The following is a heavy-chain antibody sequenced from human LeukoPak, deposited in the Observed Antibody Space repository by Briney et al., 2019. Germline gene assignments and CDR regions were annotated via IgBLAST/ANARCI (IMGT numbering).Heavy chain of an antibody. Sequence: ASVKVSCKASGYMFTGYYMHWVRQAPGQGLEWMGWINPNSGGTNYAQKFQGRVTMTRDTSITTAYMELRRLESDDTAVYYCARDLPVWDAFDVWGQGTKVTVSS. J-gene: IGHJ3*01. D-gene: IGHD2-21*01. CDR2: INPNSGGT. CDR1: GYMFTGYY. V-gene: IGHV1-2*02. CDR3: ARDLPVWDAFDV.